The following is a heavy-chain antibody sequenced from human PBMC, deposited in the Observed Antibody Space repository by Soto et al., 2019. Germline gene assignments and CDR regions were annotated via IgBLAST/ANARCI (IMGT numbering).Heavy chain of an antibody. D-gene: IGHD1-1*01. CDR1: GASISGYY. CDR3: VRDGTKTLRDWFDP. Sequence: SETLSLTCTVSGASISGYYWSWIRKSAGKGLEWIGRIYATGTTDYNPSLKSRVMMSVDTSKKQFSLRLRSVTAADTAVYYCVRDGTKTLRDWFDPWGQGVSVTVSS. V-gene: IGHV4-4*07. J-gene: IGHJ5*02. CDR2: IYATGTT.